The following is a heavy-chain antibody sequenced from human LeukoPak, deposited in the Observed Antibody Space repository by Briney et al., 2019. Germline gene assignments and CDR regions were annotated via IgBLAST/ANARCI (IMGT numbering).Heavy chain of an antibody. CDR2: ISSSSSYI. CDR3: ARAGYGSGSYYAVDV. CDR1: GFTFSSYS. Sequence: GGSLRLSCAASGFTFSSYSMNWVRQAPGKGLEWVSSISSSSSYIYYADSVKGRFTISRYNAKNSLYLQMNSLRAEDTAVYYCARAGYGSGSYYAVDVWGQGTTVTVSS. V-gene: IGHV3-21*01. J-gene: IGHJ6*02. D-gene: IGHD3-10*01.